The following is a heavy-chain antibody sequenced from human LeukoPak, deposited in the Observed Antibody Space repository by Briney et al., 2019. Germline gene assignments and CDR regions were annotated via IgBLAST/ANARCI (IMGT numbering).Heavy chain of an antibody. D-gene: IGHD1-26*01. Sequence: GGSLRLSCAASGFTFSSYSMNWVRQAPGKGLEWVSYISSSSSTIYYADSVKGRFTISRDNSKNTLYLQMNSLRAEDTAVYYCAKEGEWEEDYYYYMDVRGKGTTVTVSS. CDR3: AKEGEWEEDYYYYMDV. V-gene: IGHV3-48*01. CDR1: GFTFSSYS. CDR2: ISSSSSTI. J-gene: IGHJ6*03.